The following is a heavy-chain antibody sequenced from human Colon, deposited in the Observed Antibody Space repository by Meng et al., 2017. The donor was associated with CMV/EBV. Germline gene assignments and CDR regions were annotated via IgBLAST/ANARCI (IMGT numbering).Heavy chain of an antibody. CDR3: AKMIFDKVPTKFLGYFDC. CDR1: GFTFSSYA. D-gene: IGHD3-16*01. J-gene: IGHJ4*02. Sequence: GGSLRLSCTASGFTFSSYAMSGVRQAPGKGLEWVAFIRSDGSDTYYADFVKGRFTISRDNSKNTLSLQRKSLRAEDTAVYYCAKMIFDKVPTKFLGYFDCWGQGTLVTVSS. V-gene: IGHV3-30*02. CDR2: IRSDGSDT.